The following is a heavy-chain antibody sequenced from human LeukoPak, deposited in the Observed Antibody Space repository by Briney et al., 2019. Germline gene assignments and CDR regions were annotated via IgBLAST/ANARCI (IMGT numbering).Heavy chain of an antibody. CDR3: ARDGRGYSGYVLSYYYYYMDV. J-gene: IGHJ6*03. D-gene: IGHD5-12*01. CDR2: IKQDGSEK. CDR1: GFTISSDS. Sequence: GGSLRLSCAASGFTISSDSMHWIRQAPGKGLEWVANIKQDGSEKYYVDSVKGRFTISRDNAKNSLYLQMNSLRAEDTAVYYCARDGRGYSGYVLSYYYYYMDVWGKGTTVTVSS. V-gene: IGHV3-7*01.